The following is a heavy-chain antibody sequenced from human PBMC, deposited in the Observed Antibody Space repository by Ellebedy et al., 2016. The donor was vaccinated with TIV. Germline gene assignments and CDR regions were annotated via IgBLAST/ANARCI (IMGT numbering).Heavy chain of an antibody. CDR3: ARHASYYDSSGYSGYYFDY. D-gene: IGHD3-22*01. CDR1: GGSISSTSYY. J-gene: IGHJ4*02. Sequence: MPSETLSLTCTVSGGSISSTSYYWGWIRQPPGKGLEWIGSIYYSGNTYYNPSLKSQVTMSVDTSKNQFSLKVTSVTAADTAVYYCARHASYYDSSGYSGYYFDYWGQGTLVTVSS. V-gene: IGHV4-39*01. CDR2: IYYSGNT.